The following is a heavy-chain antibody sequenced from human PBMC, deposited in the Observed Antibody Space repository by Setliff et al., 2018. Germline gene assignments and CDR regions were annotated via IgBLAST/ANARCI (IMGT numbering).Heavy chain of an antibody. J-gene: IGHJ6*02. CDR2: IYTGGTR. CDR3: ARDGVYYGMDV. V-gene: IGHV3-53*01. Sequence: GGSLRLSCAASGFTVSSNFMAWVRQAPGKGLEWVSVIYTGGTRHFADSVKGRFTISRDDSKNSLRAEDTGVYYCARDGVYYGMDVWGQGTSVTVSS. CDR1: GFTVSSNF.